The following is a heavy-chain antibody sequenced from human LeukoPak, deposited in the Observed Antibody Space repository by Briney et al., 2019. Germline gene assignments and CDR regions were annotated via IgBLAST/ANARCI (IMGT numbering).Heavy chain of an antibody. Sequence: SETLSLTCAVYGGSFRGYYWSWIRQPPGKGLEWIGEINHSGSTNYNPSLKSRVTISVDTSKNQFSLKLSSVTAADTAVYYCARGPGGYCSGGSCYGNAFDIWGQGTMVTVSS. CDR3: ARGPGGYCSGGSCYGNAFDI. CDR1: GGSFRGYY. CDR2: INHSGST. V-gene: IGHV4-34*01. J-gene: IGHJ3*02. D-gene: IGHD2-15*01.